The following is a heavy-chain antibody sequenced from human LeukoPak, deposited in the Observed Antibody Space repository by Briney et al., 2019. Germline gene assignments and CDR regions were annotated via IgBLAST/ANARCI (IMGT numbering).Heavy chain of an antibody. Sequence: GGSLRLSCAASGFTFSSYGMHWVRQAPGKGLEWVAFIRYDGSNKYYADSVKGRFTISRDNSKNTLYLQMNSLRAEDTAVYYCAKTGRSNQYYYYMDVWGKGTTVTISS. CDR1: GFTFSSYG. D-gene: IGHD2-2*01. CDR2: IRYDGSNK. J-gene: IGHJ6*03. V-gene: IGHV3-30*02. CDR3: AKTGRSNQYYYYMDV.